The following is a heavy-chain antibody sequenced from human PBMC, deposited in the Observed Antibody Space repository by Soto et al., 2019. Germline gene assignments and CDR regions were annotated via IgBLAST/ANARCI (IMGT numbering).Heavy chain of an antibody. Sequence: QVQLVESGGGVVQPGRSLRLSCAASGFTFSSYGMHWVRQAPGKGLEWVAVISYDGSNKYYADSVKGRFTISRDNSKNTLYLQMNSLRAEDTAVYYCAKDDYGYSSTWSPFDYWGHGTLVIVSS. CDR3: AKDDYGYSSTWSPFDY. CDR1: GFTFSSYG. CDR2: ISYDGSNK. J-gene: IGHJ4*01. D-gene: IGHD6-13*01. V-gene: IGHV3-30*18.